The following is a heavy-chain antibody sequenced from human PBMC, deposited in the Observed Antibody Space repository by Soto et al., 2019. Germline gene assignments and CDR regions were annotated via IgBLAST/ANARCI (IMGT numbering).Heavy chain of an antibody. J-gene: IGHJ4*02. D-gene: IGHD1-26*01. CDR3: AREGFSGSYYGY. CDR1: GGTFSSYS. Sequence: ASVNVSCKCSGGTFSSYSISWVRQAPGQGLEWMGSIIPIFGTPNYAQKFQGRVTITADRSTSTIYVELSSLRSEDTAVYYCAREGFSGSYYGYWGQGTLVTVSS. V-gene: IGHV1-69*06. CDR2: IIPIFGTP.